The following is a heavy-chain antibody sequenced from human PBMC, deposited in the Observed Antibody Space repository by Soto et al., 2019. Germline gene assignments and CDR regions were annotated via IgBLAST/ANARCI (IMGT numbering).Heavy chain of an antibody. CDR1: GDSITTNGYY. CDR3: ARSHYTYGLLIDY. Sequence: SETLSLTCSVSGDSITTNGYYWGWIRQPPGKGLQRIGNVYWTGSTFSHPSLTSRVFISVDTSKNEFSLRLTSVTAADTAVYYCARSHYTYGLLIDYWGPGTLVTVSS. V-gene: IGHV4-39*01. J-gene: IGHJ4*02. CDR2: VYWTGST. D-gene: IGHD2-8*01.